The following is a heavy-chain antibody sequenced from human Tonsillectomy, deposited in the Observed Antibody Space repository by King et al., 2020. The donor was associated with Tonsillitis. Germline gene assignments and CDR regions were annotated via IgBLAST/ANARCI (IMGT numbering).Heavy chain of an antibody. D-gene: IGHD3-22*01. Sequence: VQLVESGGDLVQPGGSLRLSCAASRFTFSGYSMNWVRQAPGKGLEWVSYISRSGSTIYYADSVRGRFTISRDNAKNSLYLQMNSLRAEDTAVYYCARMPAPYYVSSGYYRPSYFDYWGQGTLVTVSS. CDR3: ARMPAPYYVSSGYYRPSYFDY. CDR1: RFTFSGYS. V-gene: IGHV3-48*01. J-gene: IGHJ4*02. CDR2: ISRSGSTI.